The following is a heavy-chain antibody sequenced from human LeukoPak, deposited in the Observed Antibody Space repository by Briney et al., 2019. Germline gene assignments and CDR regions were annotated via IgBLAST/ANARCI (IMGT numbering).Heavy chain of an antibody. V-gene: IGHV3-23*01. D-gene: IGHD3-10*01. Sequence: GGSLRLSCAASGFTFSSHGMSWVRQAPGKGLEWVSTISGSGDYTYYADSVKGRSTLSRRNSTQPTYRRMNSLRAEDTAVYDCSKVTYGSGTYGAFDSWGQGTLVTVSS. CDR1: GFTFSSHG. CDR2: ISGSGDYT. J-gene: IGHJ4*02. CDR3: SKVTYGSGTYGAFDS.